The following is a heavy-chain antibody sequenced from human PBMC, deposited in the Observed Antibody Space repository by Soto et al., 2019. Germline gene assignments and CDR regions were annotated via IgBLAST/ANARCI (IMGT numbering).Heavy chain of an antibody. Sequence: SVKVSCKASGGTFSSCAISWVRQAPGQGLEWMGGIIPIFGTANYAQKFQGRVTITADESTSTAYMELSSLRSEDTAVYYCASGDSSGYYYYFDYWGQGTLVTVSS. CDR2: IIPIFGTA. CDR1: GGTFSSCA. D-gene: IGHD3-22*01. CDR3: ASGDSSGYYYYFDY. J-gene: IGHJ4*02. V-gene: IGHV1-69*13.